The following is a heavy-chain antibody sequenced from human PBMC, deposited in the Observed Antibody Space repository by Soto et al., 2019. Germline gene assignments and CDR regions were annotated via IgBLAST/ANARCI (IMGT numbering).Heavy chain of an antibody. CDR2: IYYSGST. J-gene: IGHJ5*02. V-gene: IGHV4-31*03. CDR3: XERILAAAGGNWFDP. CDR1: GGSISSGGYY. Sequence: QVQLQESGPGLVKPSQTLSLTCTVSGGSISSGGYYWSWILQHPGKGLEWIGYIYYSGSTYYNPSINSRVTISVDTSKXXXSLXXXXXXXXXXXXXXXERILAAAGGNWFDPWGQGTLVTVSS. D-gene: IGHD6-13*01.